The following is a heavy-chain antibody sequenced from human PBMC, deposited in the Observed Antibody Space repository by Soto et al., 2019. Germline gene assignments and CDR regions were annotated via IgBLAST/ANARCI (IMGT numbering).Heavy chain of an antibody. Sequence: PGGSLRLSCAASGFTFSSYEMNWVRQAPGKGLEWVSYISSSGSTIYYADSVKGRFTISRDNAKNSLYLQMNSLRAEDTAVYYSARESDSGSYVRTFDYWGQGTLVTVSS. CDR2: ISSSGSTI. V-gene: IGHV3-48*03. D-gene: IGHD1-26*01. J-gene: IGHJ4*02. CDR3: ARESDSGSYVRTFDY. CDR1: GFTFSSYE.